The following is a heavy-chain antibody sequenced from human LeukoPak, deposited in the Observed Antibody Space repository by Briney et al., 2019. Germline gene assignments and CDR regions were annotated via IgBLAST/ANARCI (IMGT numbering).Heavy chain of an antibody. D-gene: IGHD2-21*01. CDR2: ISGNSNSI. J-gene: IGHJ4*02. CDR3: GRRGFCGGNCYLSPFDY. CDR1: GFSFEDYS. V-gene: IGHV3-9*01. Sequence: PGGSLRLSCTASGFSFEDYSIHWVRQAPGQGLEWVSGISGNSNSIQYAESVKGRFTISRDNAKNSLYLQMNSLRAEDTAFYYCGRRGFCGGNCYLSPFDYWGQGALVTVSS.